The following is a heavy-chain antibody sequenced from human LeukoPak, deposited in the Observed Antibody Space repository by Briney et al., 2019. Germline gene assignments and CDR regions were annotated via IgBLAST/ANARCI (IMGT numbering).Heavy chain of an antibody. Sequence: SQTLSLTCTVSGGSISSGNYYWSWIRQPPGKGLEWIGYIYYNGSTYYNPSLKSRVTISIDTSKNQFSLKLSSVTAADTAVYYCARVDSSGYYYFDYWGQGTLVTVSS. J-gene: IGHJ4*02. CDR2: IYYNGST. V-gene: IGHV4-30-4*01. CDR3: ARVDSSGYYYFDY. CDR1: GGSISSGNYY. D-gene: IGHD3-22*01.